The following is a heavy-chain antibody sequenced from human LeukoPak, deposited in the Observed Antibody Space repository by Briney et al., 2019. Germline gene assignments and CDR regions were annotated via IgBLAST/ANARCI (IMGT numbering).Heavy chain of an antibody. V-gene: IGHV3-21*01. CDR3: ARDFGVDWYFDL. D-gene: IGHD3-3*01. CDR1: GFPFYSHS. J-gene: IGHJ2*01. Sequence: GGSPELSLSASGFPFYSHSKNWGPPAPGEGVGWVSTISSGSSYIYYADSVKGRFTISRDSAKNSLYLQMKSLRAEDTAVYYCARDFGVDWYFDLWGRGTLVTVSS. CDR2: ISSGSSYI.